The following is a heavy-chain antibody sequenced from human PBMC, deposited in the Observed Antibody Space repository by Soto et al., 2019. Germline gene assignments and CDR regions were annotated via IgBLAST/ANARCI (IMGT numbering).Heavy chain of an antibody. CDR1: GFTFSSYA. V-gene: IGHV3-23*01. J-gene: IGHJ4*02. CDR2: ISGSGGST. Sequence: EVQLLESGGGLAQPGGSLRLSCAASGFTFSSYAMSWVRQAPGKGLEWVSAISGSGGSTYYADSVKGRFTISRDNSKNTLYLQMNSLRAEDTAVYYCAKGGVVVPGAFDYWGQGTLVTVSS. D-gene: IGHD2-2*01. CDR3: AKGGVVVPGAFDY.